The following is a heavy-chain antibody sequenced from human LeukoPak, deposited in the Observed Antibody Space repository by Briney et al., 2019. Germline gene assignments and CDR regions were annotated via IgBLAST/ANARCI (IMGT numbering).Heavy chain of an antibody. Sequence: KSSQTLSLTCTVSGGSISSGGYYWSWIRQHPGKGLEWIGYIYYSGSTYYNPSLKSRVTISVDTSKNQFSLKLSSVTAADTAVYYCARAGDIVVVTAIRSVWFDPWGQGTLVTVSS. CDR1: GGSISSGGYY. CDR2: IYYSGST. J-gene: IGHJ5*02. V-gene: IGHV4-31*03. CDR3: ARAGDIVVVTAIRSVWFDP. D-gene: IGHD2-21*02.